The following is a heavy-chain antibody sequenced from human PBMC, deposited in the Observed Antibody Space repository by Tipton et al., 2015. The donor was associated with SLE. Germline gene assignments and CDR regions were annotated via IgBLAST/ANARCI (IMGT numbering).Heavy chain of an antibody. CDR3: ARHLDGTYGSHAFDI. Sequence: TLSLTCTVSGGSLSSYYWSWIRQPPGKGLEWIGYIYNSGSTNYNPSLKSRVTISADTSKNQFSLKLSSVTAADTAVYYCARHLDGTYGSHAFDIWGQGTMVTVSS. J-gene: IGHJ3*02. V-gene: IGHV4-59*08. CDR2: IYNSGST. D-gene: IGHD1-26*01. CDR1: GGSLSSYY.